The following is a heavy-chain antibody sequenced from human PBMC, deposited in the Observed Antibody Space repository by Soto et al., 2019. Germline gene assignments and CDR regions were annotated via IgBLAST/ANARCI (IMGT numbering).Heavy chain of an antibody. Sequence: GGSLRLSCAASGFTLSTYWMHWFRQVPGKGLVWVSRISFDGSATTYADSVKGRFTISRDDAKNTLYLQMDSLRAEDTAVYYCAQLGYCSTVSCYSSIWGQGTLVTVSS. V-gene: IGHV3-74*01. D-gene: IGHD2-15*01. CDR3: AQLGYCSTVSCYSSI. CDR2: ISFDGSAT. J-gene: IGHJ4*02. CDR1: GFTLSTYW.